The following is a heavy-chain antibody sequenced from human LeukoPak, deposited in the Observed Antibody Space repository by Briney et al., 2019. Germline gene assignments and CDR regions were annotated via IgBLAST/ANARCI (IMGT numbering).Heavy chain of an antibody. CDR2: IQNGGDS. CDR1: GSSISNGFF. CDR3: ARGMGRFCTSSSCYLSFVY. J-gene: IGHJ4*02. V-gene: IGHV4-38-2*02. D-gene: IGHD2-2*01. Sequence: SETLSLTCNVSGSSISNGFFWAWIRQSPGKGLEWIGSIQNGGDSYYNPSLKSRTTMSVDTSKNQFSLKLTSVTAADTAVFYCARGMGRFCTSSSCYLSFVYWGQGTLVTVSS.